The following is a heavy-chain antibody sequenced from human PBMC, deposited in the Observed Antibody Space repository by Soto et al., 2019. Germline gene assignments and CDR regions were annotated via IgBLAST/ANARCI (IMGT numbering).Heavy chain of an antibody. CDR3: ARDGLGATTFCGYFDD. V-gene: IGHV3-33*01. CDR1: GFTFSGDG. J-gene: IGHJ4*02. D-gene: IGHD1-26*01. CDR2: TRHDGSNT. Sequence: QVQLVESGGGVVQPGRSLRLSCAASGFTFSGDGMHWVRQATGKGLEWVAITRHDGSNTYYADSVRGRFTISRDNSKKTLYLQKDSLRAEDTAVYYCARDGLGATTFCGYFDDWGQGTLVTFSS.